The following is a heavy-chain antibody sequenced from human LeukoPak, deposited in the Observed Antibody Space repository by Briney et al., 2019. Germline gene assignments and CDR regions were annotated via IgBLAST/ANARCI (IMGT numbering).Heavy chain of an antibody. CDR1: GVSFSGYY. Sequence: SDTLSLTCAVYGVSFSGYYWSWVRQPPGKGLEWIGEINHSGSTNYNPSLKSRVTISVDTSKNQFSLKLSSVTAADTAVYYCARGKSRFDPWGQGTLVTVSS. CDR3: ARGKSRFDP. CDR2: INHSGST. J-gene: IGHJ5*02. V-gene: IGHV4-34*01.